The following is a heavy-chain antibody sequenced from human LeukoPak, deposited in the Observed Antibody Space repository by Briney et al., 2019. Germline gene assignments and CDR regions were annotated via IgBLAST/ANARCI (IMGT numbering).Heavy chain of an antibody. Sequence: SETLSLTCTVSGGSISSYYWSWIRQPAGKGLEWIGRIYTSGSTNYNPSLKSRVTMSVDTSKNQFSLKLSSVTAADTAVYYCARDGQSKNYYYYYCMDVWGKGTTVTVSS. CDR1: GGSISSYY. CDR3: ARDGQSKNYYYYYCMDV. J-gene: IGHJ6*03. CDR2: IYTSGST. V-gene: IGHV4-4*07.